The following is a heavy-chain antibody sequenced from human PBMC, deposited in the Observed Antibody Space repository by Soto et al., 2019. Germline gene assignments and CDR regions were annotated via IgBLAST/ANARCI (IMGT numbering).Heavy chain of an antibody. CDR1: GFTFSGSA. V-gene: IGHV3-73*01. CDR3: TSFSSGWYSPDAFDI. D-gene: IGHD6-19*01. CDR2: IRSKANSYAT. J-gene: IGHJ3*02. Sequence: GGSLRLSCAASGFTFSGSAMHWVRQASGKGLEWVGRIRSKANSYATAYAVSVKGRFTISRDDSKNTAYLQMNSLKTEDTAVYYCTSFSSGWYSPDAFDIWGQGTMVTVSS.